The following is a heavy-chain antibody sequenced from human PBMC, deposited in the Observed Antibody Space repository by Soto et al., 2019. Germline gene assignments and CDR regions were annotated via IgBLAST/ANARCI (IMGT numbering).Heavy chain of an antibody. Sequence: EVQLLESGGGLVELGESLRLACAASGFTFSSYAMSWVRQAPGKGLEWVSVISGSDDSTYYADSVKGRFTISRDNSKNTQYLQMNSLRAEDTAVYYCAKRSSSSTFDYWGQGTLVTVSS. J-gene: IGHJ4*02. D-gene: IGHD6-6*01. CDR1: GFTFSSYA. CDR3: AKRSSSSTFDY. V-gene: IGHV3-23*01. CDR2: ISGSDDST.